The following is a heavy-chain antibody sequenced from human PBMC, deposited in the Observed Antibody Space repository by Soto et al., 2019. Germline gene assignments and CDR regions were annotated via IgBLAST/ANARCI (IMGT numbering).Heavy chain of an antibody. J-gene: IGHJ4*02. CDR1: GFTFSSYA. CDR3: ARESEDLTSNFDY. CDR2: ISYDGSNK. V-gene: IGHV3-30-3*01. Sequence: PGGSLRLSCAASGFTFSSYAMHWVRQAPGKGLEWVAVISYDGSNKNYADSVKGRFTTSRDNSKNTLNLQVNSLRAEDTAVYYCARESEDLTSNFDYWGQGTLVTVSS.